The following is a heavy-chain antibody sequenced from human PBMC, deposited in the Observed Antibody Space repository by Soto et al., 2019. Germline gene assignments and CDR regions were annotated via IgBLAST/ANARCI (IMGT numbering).Heavy chain of an antibody. V-gene: IGHV3-15*01. J-gene: IGHJ4*02. Sequence: PGGSLRLSCAASGFTFSNAWMSWVRQAPGKGLEWVGRIKSKTDGGTTGYAAPVKGRFTISRDDSKNTLYLQMNSLKTEDTAVYYCTAEITMIVVVIALYWGQGTLVTVSS. CDR3: TAEITMIVVVIALY. D-gene: IGHD3-22*01. CDR2: IKSKTDGGTT. CDR1: GFTFSNAW.